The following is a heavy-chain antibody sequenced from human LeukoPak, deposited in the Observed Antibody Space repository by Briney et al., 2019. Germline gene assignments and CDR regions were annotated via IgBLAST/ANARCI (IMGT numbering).Heavy chain of an antibody. CDR3: ARVGYYGSGSYQYYYYYMDV. CDR2: ISAYNGNT. J-gene: IGHJ6*03. V-gene: IGHV1-18*01. Sequence: ASVKVSCKASGYTFTSYGISWVRQAPGQGLEWMGWISAYNGNTNYAQKLQGRVTMTTDTSTSTAYMELRSLRSDDTAVYYCARVGYYGSGSYQYYYYYMDVWGKGTTVTISS. D-gene: IGHD3-10*01. CDR1: GYTFTSYG.